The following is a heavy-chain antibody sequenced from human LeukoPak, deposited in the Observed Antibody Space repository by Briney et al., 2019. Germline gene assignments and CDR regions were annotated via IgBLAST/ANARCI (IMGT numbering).Heavy chain of an antibody. Sequence: ASVKVSCKASGYTFTSYDINWVRQATGQGLEWMGWMNPNSGNTGYAQKFQGRVTMTRNTSISTAYMELSRLRSDDTAVYYCARSYPEYYYDSSGYYDYWGQGTLVTVSS. D-gene: IGHD3-22*01. J-gene: IGHJ4*02. CDR2: MNPNSGNT. V-gene: IGHV1-8*01. CDR3: ARSYPEYYYDSSGYYDY. CDR1: GYTFTSYD.